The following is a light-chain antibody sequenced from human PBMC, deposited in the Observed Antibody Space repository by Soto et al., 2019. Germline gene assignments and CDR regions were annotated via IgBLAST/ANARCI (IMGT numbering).Light chain of an antibody. J-gene: IGLJ2*01. CDR1: SSNIGSNY. Sequence: QSVLTQPPSASGTPGQRVTISCSGSSSNIGSNYVYWYQQLPGTAPKLLIYRNNQRPSGVPDRFSGSKSGTSASLAISGLRSEDEADYYCAAWDVSLSGSHVVFGGGTKVTVL. V-gene: IGLV1-47*01. CDR2: RNN. CDR3: AAWDVSLSGSHVV.